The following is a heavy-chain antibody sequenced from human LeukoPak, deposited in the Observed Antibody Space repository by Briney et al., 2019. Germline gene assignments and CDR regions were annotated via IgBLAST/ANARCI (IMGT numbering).Heavy chain of an antibody. J-gene: IGHJ4*02. CDR2: ISYDGSNK. D-gene: IGHD6-19*01. CDR1: GFTFSSYG. Sequence: QSGGSLRLSCAASGFTFSSYGMHWVRQAPGKGLEWVAVISYDGSNKYYADSVKGRFTISRDNSKNTLYLQMNSLRAEDTAVYYCAKDRACSSGWFDYWGQGTLVTVSS. V-gene: IGHV3-30*18. CDR3: AKDRACSSGWFDY.